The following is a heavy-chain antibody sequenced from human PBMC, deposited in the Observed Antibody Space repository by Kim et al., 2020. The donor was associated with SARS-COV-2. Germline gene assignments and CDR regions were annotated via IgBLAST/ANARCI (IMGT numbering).Heavy chain of an antibody. CDR3: ARETYYYGSGSYPYDY. Sequence: SVKARFTHSRDKSKTTLYRQMNSLRAEDTAVYYCARETYYYGSGSYPYDYWGQGTLVTVSS. V-gene: IGHV3-30*01. J-gene: IGHJ4*02. D-gene: IGHD3-10*01.